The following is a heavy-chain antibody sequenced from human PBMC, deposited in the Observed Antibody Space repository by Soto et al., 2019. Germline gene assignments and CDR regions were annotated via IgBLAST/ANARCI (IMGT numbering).Heavy chain of an antibody. CDR1: GGSISSYY. CDR2: IYYSGST. D-gene: IGHD6-19*01. J-gene: IGHJ4*02. CDR3: ARAPRYSSGWTGIDY. Sequence: SETLSLTCTVSGGSISSYYWSWIRQPPGKGLEWIGYIYYSGSTNYNPSLKRRVTISVDTSKNQFSLKLSSVTAADTAVYYCARAPRYSSGWTGIDYWGQGTLVTVSS. V-gene: IGHV4-59*01.